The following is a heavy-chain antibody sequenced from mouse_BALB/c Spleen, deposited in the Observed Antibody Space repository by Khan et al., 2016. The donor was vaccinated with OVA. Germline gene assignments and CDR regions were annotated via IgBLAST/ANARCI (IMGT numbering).Heavy chain of an antibody. CDR2: IWSDGST. CDR3: ARQPYYHYNIMDY. J-gene: IGHJ4*01. Sequence: QVQLKESGPGLVAPSQSLSITCTISGFSSTNYGVHWVRQPPGKGLEWLVVIWSDGSTTYNSALKSRLSISKDNSKSQVFLKINSLQTDDTAMYFCARQPYYHYNIMDYWGQGTSVTVSS. V-gene: IGHV2-6-1*01. D-gene: IGHD2-10*01. CDR1: GFSSTNYG.